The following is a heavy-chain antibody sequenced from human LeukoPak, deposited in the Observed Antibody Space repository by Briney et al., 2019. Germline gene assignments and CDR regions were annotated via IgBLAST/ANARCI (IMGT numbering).Heavy chain of an antibody. D-gene: IGHD6-19*01. J-gene: IGHJ3*02. CDR3: ARTYSIGWSLGVFDI. Sequence: SSETLSLTCTVSGGSISSFYWRWIRQPAGKGLEWMGRIYTSGSTNYNPSLKSRVTMSVDTSRNQFSLRLSSVTAADTAMYYCARTYSIGWSLGVFDIWGQGTMATVSS. CDR2: IYTSGST. V-gene: IGHV4-4*07. CDR1: GGSISSFY.